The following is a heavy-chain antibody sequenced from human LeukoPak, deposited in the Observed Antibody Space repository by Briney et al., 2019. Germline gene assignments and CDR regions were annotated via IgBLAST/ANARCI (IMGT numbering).Heavy chain of an antibody. V-gene: IGHV3-30*02. CDR1: GFTFSSYG. CDR3: AKDLYYDFWSGYFDY. J-gene: IGHJ4*02. D-gene: IGHD3-3*01. Sequence: HPGGSLRLSCAASGFTFSSYGMHWVRQAPGKGLEWVAFIRYDGSNKYYADSVKGRFTISRDNSKNTLYLQMNSLGAEDTAVYYCAKDLYYDFWSGYFDYWGQGTLVTVSS. CDR2: IRYDGSNK.